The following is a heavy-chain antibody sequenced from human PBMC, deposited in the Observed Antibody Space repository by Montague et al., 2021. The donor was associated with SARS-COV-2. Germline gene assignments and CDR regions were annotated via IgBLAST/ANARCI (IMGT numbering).Heavy chain of an antibody. D-gene: IGHD3-16*01. CDR3: ARHYDHSSRVDS. CDR1: GGSISSDY. V-gene: IGHV4-59*08. CDR2: VYYRGST. Sequence: SETLSLTCTVSGGSISSDYWTWIRQPPGKGLEWIGFVYYRGSTYXNPSLRCRVTISVDTSSNHFSLTLSSVTAADTAIYYCARHYDHSSRVDSWGQGTLVTVSS. J-gene: IGHJ4*02.